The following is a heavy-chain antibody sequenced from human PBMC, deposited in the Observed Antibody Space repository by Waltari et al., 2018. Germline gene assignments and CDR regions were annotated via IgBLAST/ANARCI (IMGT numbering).Heavy chain of an antibody. J-gene: IGHJ4*02. V-gene: IGHV4-30-4*01. CDR3: ARGGGGYDKYYFDL. Sequence: QVPLQESGPGPVKPSQTLTLTCNVSGGSISRPYYWSWIRQSPGKGLEWIGYVYHSGSTLYNPTLNNRVTMSVDRSKNQFSLRLTSLTAADTAVYFCARGGGGYDKYYFDLWGQGTRVSVSS. D-gene: IGHD5-12*01. CDR1: GGSISRPYY. CDR2: VYHSGST.